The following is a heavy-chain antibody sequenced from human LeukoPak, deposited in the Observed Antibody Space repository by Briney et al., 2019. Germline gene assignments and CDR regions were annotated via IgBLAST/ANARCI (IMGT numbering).Heavy chain of an antibody. Sequence: GESLKISCKASGYRFATDYIGWVRQMPGKGLEWMGIIYPGDSETKYSPSFQGQVTISADRSISTAYLQWSSLKASDTAMYYCARHGGTTPAGAYFQHWGQGTLVTVSS. D-gene: IGHD2-2*01. J-gene: IGHJ1*01. CDR2: IYPGDSET. CDR1: GYRFATDY. V-gene: IGHV5-51*01. CDR3: ARHGGTTPAGAYFQH.